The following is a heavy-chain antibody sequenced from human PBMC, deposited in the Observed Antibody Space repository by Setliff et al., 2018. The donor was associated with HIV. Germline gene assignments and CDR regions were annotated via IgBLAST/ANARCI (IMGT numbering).Heavy chain of an antibody. D-gene: IGHD4-4*01. CDR2: IYYSGST. CDR3: ARAYDYSNYFHYYMDV. Sequence: SETLSLTCTVSGGSIVRYYWTWIRQPPGKGLEWIGYIYYSGSTNYNPSLKSRVTISVYTSKNQFSLKLSSLTAADTAVYYCARAYDYSNYFHYYMDVWGKGTTVTVSS. J-gene: IGHJ6*03. V-gene: IGHV4-59*01. CDR1: GGSIVRYY.